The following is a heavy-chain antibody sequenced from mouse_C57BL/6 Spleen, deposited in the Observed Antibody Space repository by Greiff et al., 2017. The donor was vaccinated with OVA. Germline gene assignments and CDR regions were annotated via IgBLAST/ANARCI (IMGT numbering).Heavy chain of an antibody. Sequence: QVQLQQSGAELVKPGASVKISCKASGYAFSSYWMNWVKQRPGQGLEWIGQIYPGDGDTNYNGKFKGKATLTADKSSSTAYMQLSSLTSEDYAVYFCARGPNRPWFAYWGQGTLVTVSA. CDR3: ARGPNRPWFAY. V-gene: IGHV1-80*01. CDR1: GYAFSSYW. J-gene: IGHJ3*01. CDR2: IYPGDGDT.